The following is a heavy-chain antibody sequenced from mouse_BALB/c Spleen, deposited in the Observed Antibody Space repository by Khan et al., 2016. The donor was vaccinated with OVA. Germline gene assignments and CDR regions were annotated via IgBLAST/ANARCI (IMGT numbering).Heavy chain of an antibody. CDR3: ARGNWQSYYFDY. CDR2: INPCNGGT. V-gene: IGHV1S136*01. CDR1: GYTFTNYV. D-gene: IGHD4-1*01. Sequence: EVQLQQSGPELVKPGASVKMSCKASGYTFTNYVLHWVKQKPGQGLEWIGYINPCNGGTKYNEKFKGKATLASDKSSITAYIDLSSLTSEDSAVYYCARGNWQSYYFDYWGQGTTLTLSS. J-gene: IGHJ2*01.